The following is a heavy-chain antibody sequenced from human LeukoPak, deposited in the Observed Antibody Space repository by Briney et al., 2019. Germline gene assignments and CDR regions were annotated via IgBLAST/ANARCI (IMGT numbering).Heavy chain of an antibody. CDR3: ASLNHYGDYSGVADASHWFDP. D-gene: IGHD4-17*01. J-gene: IGHJ5*02. V-gene: IGHV4-34*01. Sequence: SETLSLTSAVYGGSFSVYYWSCVRQPPRKGLEWIGEINHSVSTNYNPSLKSRVTISVDKSKNQFSLKLSSVTAADTAVYYCASLNHYGDYSGVADASHWFDPWGQGTLVSVSS. CDR1: GGSFSVYY. CDR2: INHSVST.